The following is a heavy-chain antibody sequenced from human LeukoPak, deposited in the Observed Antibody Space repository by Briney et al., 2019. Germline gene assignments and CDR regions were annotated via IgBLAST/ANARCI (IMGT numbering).Heavy chain of an antibody. CDR1: GYTLTELS. CDR3: ATGITMVRGVITVWNWFDP. J-gene: IGHJ5*02. D-gene: IGHD3-10*01. V-gene: IGHV1-24*01. CDR2: FDPEDGET. Sequence: ASVKVSCKVSGYTLTELSMHWVRQAPGKGLEWMGGFDPEDGETIYAQKFQGRVTMTEDTSTDTAYMELSSLRSEDTAVYYCATGITMVRGVITVWNWFDPWGREPWSPSPQ.